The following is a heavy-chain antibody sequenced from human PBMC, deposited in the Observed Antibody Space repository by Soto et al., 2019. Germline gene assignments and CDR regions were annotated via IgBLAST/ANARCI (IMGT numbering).Heavy chain of an antibody. Sequence: QVQLVESGGGVVQPGRSLRLSCAASGFTFSSYAMHWVRQAPGKGLEWVAVISYDGSNKYYADSVKGRFTISRDNSKNTLYLQMNSLRAEDTAVYYCAREGDGRPARDYYYGMDVW. J-gene: IGHJ6*01. CDR1: GFTFSSYA. CDR3: AREGDGRPARDYYYGMDV. CDR2: ISYDGSNK. V-gene: IGHV3-30-3*01. D-gene: IGHD1-26*01.